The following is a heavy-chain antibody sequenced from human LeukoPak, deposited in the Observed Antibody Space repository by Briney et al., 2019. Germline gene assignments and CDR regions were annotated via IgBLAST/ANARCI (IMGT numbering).Heavy chain of an antibody. Sequence: GGSLRLSCAASGFTFSSYAMHWVRQAPGKGLEWVAVISYDGSNKYYADSVKGRFTISRDNSKNTLYLQMNSLRAEDTAVYYRARGYGSGSYYRPYFDYWGQGTLVTVSS. V-gene: IGHV3-30-3*01. J-gene: IGHJ4*02. D-gene: IGHD3-10*01. CDR1: GFTFSSYA. CDR3: ARGYGSGSYYRPYFDY. CDR2: ISYDGSNK.